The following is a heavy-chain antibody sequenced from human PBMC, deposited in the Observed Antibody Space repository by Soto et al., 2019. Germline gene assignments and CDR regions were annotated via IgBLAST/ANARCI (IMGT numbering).Heavy chain of an antibody. Sequence: EVQLVESGGALVQPGGSLRLSCAASGFSFSSYWMTWLRQAPRKGLEWVATIDHHGSEKHYVDSLKGRFTISRDNAKSSLYLQMNSLRAEDTAVYYCARESHAHFDQWGQGTLVTVSS. V-gene: IGHV3-7*01. J-gene: IGHJ4*02. CDR2: IDHHGSEK. CDR3: ARESHAHFDQ. CDR1: GFSFSSYW.